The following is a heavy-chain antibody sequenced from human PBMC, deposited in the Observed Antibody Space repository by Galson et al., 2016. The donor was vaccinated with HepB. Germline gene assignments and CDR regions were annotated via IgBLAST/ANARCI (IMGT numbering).Heavy chain of an antibody. J-gene: IGHJ4*02. Sequence: LRLSCAASGFTFSRYKMHWVRQAPGKGLDWVAVILYDGSDKYYADSVKGQFAISRDNSKNTLYLQMNSLRAEDTAVYYCASMTGTTPGGYWGQGTLVTVSS. CDR3: ASMTGTTPGGY. D-gene: IGHD1-20*01. V-gene: IGHV3-30*09. CDR2: ILYDGSDK. CDR1: GFTFSRYK.